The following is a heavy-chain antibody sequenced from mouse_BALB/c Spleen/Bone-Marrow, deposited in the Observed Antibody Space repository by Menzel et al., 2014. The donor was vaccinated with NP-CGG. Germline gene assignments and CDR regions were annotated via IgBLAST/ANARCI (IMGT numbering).Heavy chain of an antibody. CDR2: ITSHGIT. Sequence: EESGGRLVTPGTPLTLTCTASGFSLSSNAMIWVRQAPGKGLEWIGIITSHGITYYASWAKGRFTISRTSTTVTLTITDLQPSDTGTYFCARDGLRGVDTRLDLWGQGTLVTVSS. J-gene: IGHJ1*01. CDR1: GFSLSSNA. V-gene: IGHV5-6-5*01. CDR3: ARDGLRGVDTRLDL. D-gene: IGHD2-2*01.